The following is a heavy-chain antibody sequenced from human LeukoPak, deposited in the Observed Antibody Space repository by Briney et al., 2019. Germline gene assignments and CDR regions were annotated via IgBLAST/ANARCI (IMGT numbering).Heavy chain of an antibody. CDR3: ATGFGSDPYYMDV. V-gene: IGHV1-18*01. J-gene: IGHJ6*03. Sequence: ASVKVSCKASGYTFTSYGITWVRQAPGQGLEWMGWISAYNGNTNYAQRLQGRVTMTEDTSTDTAYMELSSLRSEDTAVYYCATGFGSDPYYMDVWGKGTTVTISS. D-gene: IGHD3-10*01. CDR2: ISAYNGNT. CDR1: GYTFTSYG.